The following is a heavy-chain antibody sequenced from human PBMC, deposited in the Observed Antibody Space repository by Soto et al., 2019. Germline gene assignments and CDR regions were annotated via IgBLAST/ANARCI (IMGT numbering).Heavy chain of an antibody. CDR1: GFTFSSYG. CDR2: IWYDGSNK. CDR3: AILIYCSSTSCSQPAEDL. Sequence: QVQLVESGGGVVQPGRSLRLSCAASGFTFSSYGMHWVRQAPGKGLEWVAVIWYDGSNKYYADSVKGRFTISRDNSKNTLYLQMNSLRAEDTAVYYCAILIYCSSTSCSQPAEDLWGRGTLVTVSS. J-gene: IGHJ2*01. V-gene: IGHV3-33*01. D-gene: IGHD2-2*01.